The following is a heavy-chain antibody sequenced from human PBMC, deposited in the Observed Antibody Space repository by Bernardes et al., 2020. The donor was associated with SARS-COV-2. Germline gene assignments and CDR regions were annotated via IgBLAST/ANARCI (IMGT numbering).Heavy chain of an antibody. CDR1: GFTFSSYA. D-gene: IGHD3-10*01. CDR2: ISGSGGST. CDR3: AKGRGRFGEFPYYYYGMDV. Sequence: GGSLRLSCAASGFTFSSYAMSWVRQAPGKGLEWVSAISGSGGSTYYADSVKGRFTISRDNSKNTLYLQMNSLRAEDTAVYYCAKGRGRFGEFPYYYYGMDVWGQGTTVTVSS. V-gene: IGHV3-23*01. J-gene: IGHJ6*02.